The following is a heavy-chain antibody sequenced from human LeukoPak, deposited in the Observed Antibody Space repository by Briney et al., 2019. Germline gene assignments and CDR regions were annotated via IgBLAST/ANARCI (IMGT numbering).Heavy chain of an antibody. CDR3: VETTVTNSFDY. CDR1: GGTFSSYA. Sequence: GASVKVSCKASGGTFSSYAISWVRQAPGQGLEWMGRIIPIFGIANYAQKFQGRVTITADKSTSTAYMELSSLRSEDTAVYYCVETTVTNSFDYWGQGTLVTVSS. J-gene: IGHJ4*02. CDR2: IIPIFGIA. D-gene: IGHD4-17*01. V-gene: IGHV1-69*04.